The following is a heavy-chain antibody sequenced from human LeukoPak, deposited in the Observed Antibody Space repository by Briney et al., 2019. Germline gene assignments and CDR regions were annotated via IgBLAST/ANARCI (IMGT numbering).Heavy chain of an antibody. D-gene: IGHD3-10*01. J-gene: IGHJ6*02. CDR2: ISGSGGSK. CDR1: GFTFSSYA. Sequence: RPGGSLRLSCAASGFTFSSYAMNWVRQAPGKGLEGVSTISGSGGSKHYADSVEGRFTISRDNSKNTVYLQMNSLRAEDTAIYYCAKLTSASGAYGADVWGQGTTVTVSS. CDR3: AKLTSASGAYGADV. V-gene: IGHV3-23*01.